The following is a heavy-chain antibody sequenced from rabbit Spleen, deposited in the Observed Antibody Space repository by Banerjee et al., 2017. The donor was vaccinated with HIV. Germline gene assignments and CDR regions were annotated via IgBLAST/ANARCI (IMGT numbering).Heavy chain of an antibody. D-gene: IGHD6-1*01. Sequence: QQQLEESGGGLVKPEGSLTLTCKASGFDFSSNVMCWVRQAPGKGLEWIACIYTNSGSTWYASWVNGRFTISKSTSLNTVTLQMTSLTAADTATYFCARGYGGNANAGFDLWGQGTLVTVS. CDR3: ARGYGGNANAGFDL. CDR2: IYTNSGST. J-gene: IGHJ4*01. CDR1: GFDFSSNV. V-gene: IGHV1S47*01.